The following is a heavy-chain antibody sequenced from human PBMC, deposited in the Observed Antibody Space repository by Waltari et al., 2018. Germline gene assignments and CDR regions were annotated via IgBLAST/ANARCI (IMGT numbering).Heavy chain of an antibody. Sequence: QVQLQESGPGLVKPSETLSLTCTVSGGSISRYYWSWIRQPPGKGLEWIGYIYYSGSTNYNPSLKSRVTISVDTSKNQFSLKLSSVTAADTAVYYCARAVGLRLGELSLIDYWGQGTLVTVSS. D-gene: IGHD3-16*02. J-gene: IGHJ4*02. CDR1: GGSISRYY. V-gene: IGHV4-59*08. CDR3: ARAVGLRLGELSLIDY. CDR2: IYYSGST.